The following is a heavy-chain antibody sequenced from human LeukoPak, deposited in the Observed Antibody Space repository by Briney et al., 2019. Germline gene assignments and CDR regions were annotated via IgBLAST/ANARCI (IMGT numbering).Heavy chain of an antibody. V-gene: IGHV3-23*01. CDR1: GFTFSSYA. CDR3: ARDGSSGWYEDESKWFDP. D-gene: IGHD6-19*01. Sequence: PGGSLRLSCAASGFTFSSYAMSWVRQAPGKGLKWVSTINDNGAGTYYADSVKGRFTISRDNAKNSLYLQMNSLRAEDTAVYYCARDGSSGWYEDESKWFDPWGQGTLVTVSS. J-gene: IGHJ5*02. CDR2: INDNGAGT.